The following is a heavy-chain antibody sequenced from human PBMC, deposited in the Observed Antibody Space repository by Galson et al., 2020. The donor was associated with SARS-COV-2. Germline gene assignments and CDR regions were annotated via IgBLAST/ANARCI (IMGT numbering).Heavy chain of an antibody. D-gene: IGHD2-8*01. CDR2: ISAYNGNT. J-gene: IGHJ6*02. V-gene: IGHV1-18*01. Sequence: ASVKVSCKASGYTFTSYGISWVRQAPGQGLEWMGWISAYNGNTNYVQKLQGRVTMTTDTSTSTAYMELRSLRSDDTAVYYCASELTYYYGMDVWGQGTTVTVSS. CDR3: ASELTYYYGMDV. CDR1: GYTFTSYG.